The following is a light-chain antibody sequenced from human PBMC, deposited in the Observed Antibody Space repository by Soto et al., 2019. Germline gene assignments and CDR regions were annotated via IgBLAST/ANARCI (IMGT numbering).Light chain of an antibody. CDR2: AAS. Sequence: DIQMTQSPSSLSASVGDRVTITCRASQGISNCLAWYQQKPPKLPKLLIYAASTLQSRVPSRFSGSGSGTDFTLTISGLQPEDVAIYYCQKYNSAPRTFGPGTKGDIK. CDR1: QGISNC. J-gene: IGKJ3*01. CDR3: QKYNSAPRT. V-gene: IGKV1-27*01.